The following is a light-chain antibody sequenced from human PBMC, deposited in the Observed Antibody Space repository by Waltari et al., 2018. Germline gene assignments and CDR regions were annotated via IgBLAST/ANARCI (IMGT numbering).Light chain of an antibody. CDR3: QQYYRYYT. CDR2: AAS. V-gene: IGKV1-39*01. J-gene: IGKJ2*01. Sequence: DIQMTQSPSSLSASIGDRVTITCRASQSISNYLNWYQQKSGKAPELLIYAASSLQSGVPSRFSGSGSGTEFTLAINNLQPEDFATYYCQQYYRYYTFGQGTKLEIK. CDR1: QSISNY.